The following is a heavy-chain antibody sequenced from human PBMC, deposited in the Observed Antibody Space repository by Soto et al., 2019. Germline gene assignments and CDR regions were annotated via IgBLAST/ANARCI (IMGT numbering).Heavy chain of an antibody. J-gene: IGHJ6*02. Sequence: GGSLRLSCAASGFTFSSYGMHWVRQAPGKGLDWVAVISSDGSNKYYADSVKARFTVSRDNSKNTLYLQMNSLRTEDTAVYYCAKDVEAVAAYYGMDVWGQGTTVTVSS. D-gene: IGHD6-19*01. V-gene: IGHV3-30*18. CDR3: AKDVEAVAAYYGMDV. CDR1: GFTFSSYG. CDR2: ISSDGSNK.